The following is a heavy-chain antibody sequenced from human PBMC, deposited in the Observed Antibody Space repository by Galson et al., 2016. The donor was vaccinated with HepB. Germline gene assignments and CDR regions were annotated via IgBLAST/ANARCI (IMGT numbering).Heavy chain of an antibody. V-gene: IGHV3-74*01. Sequence: SLRLSCAASEFTFTNYWMHWVRQAPGKGLVWVSRINSDGSTTTYADSVKGRFTISRDNSKSTLYLQMNSLRAEDTAVYYCAKSSSGATPRPNFDYWGQGTLVTVSS. J-gene: IGHJ4*02. CDR1: EFTFTNYW. D-gene: IGHD1-26*01. CDR3: AKSSSGATPRPNFDY. CDR2: INSDGSTT.